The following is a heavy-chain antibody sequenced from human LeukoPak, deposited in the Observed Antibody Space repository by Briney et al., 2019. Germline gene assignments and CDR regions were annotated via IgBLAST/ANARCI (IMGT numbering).Heavy chain of an antibody. D-gene: IGHD4-17*01. CDR2: IIPILGIA. CDR1: RGTFSSYA. V-gene: IGHV1-69*04. J-gene: IGHJ4*02. Sequence: ASVKVSCKASRGTFSSYAISWVRQAPGQGLEWMGRIIPILGIANYAQKFQGRVTITADKSTSTAYMELSSLRSEDTAVYYCARSDYGDYERGFFDYWGQGTLVTVSS. CDR3: ARSDYGDYERGFFDY.